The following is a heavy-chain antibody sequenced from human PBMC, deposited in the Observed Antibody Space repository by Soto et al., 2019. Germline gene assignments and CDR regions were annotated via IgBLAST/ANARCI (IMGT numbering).Heavy chain of an antibody. CDR2: IIPIFGTA. CDR3: ARSRPYCSGGSCSGFDE. J-gene: IGHJ4*02. V-gene: IGHV1-69*13. Sequence: SVKVSCKASGGTFSSYAISWVRQAPGQGLEWMGGIIPIFGTANYAQKFQGRVTITADESTSTAYMELSSLRSEDTAVYYCARSRPYCSGGSCSGFDEWGQGTLVTVSS. CDR1: GGTFSSYA. D-gene: IGHD2-15*01.